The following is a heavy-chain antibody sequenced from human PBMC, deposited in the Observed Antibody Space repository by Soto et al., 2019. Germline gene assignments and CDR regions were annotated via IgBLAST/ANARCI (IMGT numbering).Heavy chain of an antibody. CDR1: GYTFTGYH. CDR2: INPNSGVT. Sequence: VKVSCKASGYTFTGYHMHWVRQAPGQGLEWMGWINPNSGVTIYAQKFQGRVIMTRETPITTAYMELSRLTSDDTAVYYCARRLALPVTPITGYWGQGTLVTVSS. J-gene: IGHJ4*02. V-gene: IGHV1-2*02. CDR3: ARRLALPVTPITGY. D-gene: IGHD2-21*02.